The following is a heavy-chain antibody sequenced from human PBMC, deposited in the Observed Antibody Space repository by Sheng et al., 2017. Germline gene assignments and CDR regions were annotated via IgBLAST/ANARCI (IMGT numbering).Heavy chain of an antibody. V-gene: IGHV3-30*01. J-gene: IGHJ4*02. CDR3: AKDAGTWHGDY. D-gene: IGHD2-15*01. CDR1: GFIFNKYA. CDR2: ISYDGTKQ. Sequence: QEQVVEFGGGVVQPGRSLRLSCTASGFIFNKYALHWVRQAPGKGLEWVTMISYDGTKQFYADSVKGRFTVSRDNSKNTLYLQMNSLRVEDTSVYYCAKDAGTWHGDYWGQGSAGHRLL.